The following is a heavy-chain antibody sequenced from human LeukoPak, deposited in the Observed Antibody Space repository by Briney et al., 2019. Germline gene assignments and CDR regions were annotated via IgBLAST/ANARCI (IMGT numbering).Heavy chain of an antibody. CDR2: ISGSGGST. Sequence: GGSLRLSCAASGFTFSSYAMSWVRQAPGKGLEWVSAISGSGGSTYYADSVKGRFTISRDNSKNTLYLQMNSLRAEDTAVYYCAISKPYYDFWSGYLTTFDYWSQGTLVTVSS. CDR1: GFTFSSYA. D-gene: IGHD3-3*01. J-gene: IGHJ4*02. V-gene: IGHV3-23*01. CDR3: AISKPYYDFWSGYLTTFDY.